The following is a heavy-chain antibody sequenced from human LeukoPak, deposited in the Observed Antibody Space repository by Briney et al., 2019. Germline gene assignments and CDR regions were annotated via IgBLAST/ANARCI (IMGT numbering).Heavy chain of an antibody. CDR1: GGFISSYY. D-gene: IGHD4-17*01. CDR3: ARVYGDRVVRDAFDI. V-gene: IGHV4-59*01. J-gene: IGHJ3*02. CDR2: IYYSGST. Sequence: PSETLSLTCTVSGGFISSYYWSWIRQPPGKGLEWIGYIYYSGSTNYNPSLKSRVTISVDTSKNQFSLKLSSVTAADTAVYYCARVYGDRVVRDAFDIWGQGTMVTVSS.